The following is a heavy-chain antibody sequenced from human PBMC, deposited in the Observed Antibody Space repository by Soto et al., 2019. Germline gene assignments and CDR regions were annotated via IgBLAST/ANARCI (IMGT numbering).Heavy chain of an antibody. CDR1: GFSFSDYS. J-gene: IGHJ4*02. Sequence: PGGSLRLSCTASGFSFSDYSFNWVRQAPGKGLEWVSSISSDNKYIYYADSVKGRFTISRDNAKSSLFLQMNSLRADDTAVYYCTRSPRSITGTPTGGAQNDYWGQGALVTVSS. V-gene: IGHV3-21*01. D-gene: IGHD1-7*01. CDR3: TRSPRSITGTPTGGAQNDY. CDR2: ISSDNKYI.